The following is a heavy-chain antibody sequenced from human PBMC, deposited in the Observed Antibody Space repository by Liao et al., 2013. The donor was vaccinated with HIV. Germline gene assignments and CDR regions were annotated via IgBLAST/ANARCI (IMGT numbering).Heavy chain of an antibody. V-gene: IGHV4-61*02. J-gene: IGHJ4*02. CDR1: GGSISSGSYY. CDR2: IYYSGST. CDR3: AREEGFLGIHYFDY. Sequence: QVQLQESGPGLVKPSQTLSLTCTVSGGSISSGSYYWSWIRQPAGKGLEWIGSIYYSGSTYYNPSLKSRVTISVDTSKNQFSLKLSSVTAADTAVYYCAREEGFLGIHYFDYWGQGTLVTVSS. D-gene: IGHD7-27*01.